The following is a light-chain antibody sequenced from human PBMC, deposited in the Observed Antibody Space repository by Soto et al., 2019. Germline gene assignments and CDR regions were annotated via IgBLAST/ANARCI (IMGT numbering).Light chain of an antibody. V-gene: IGKV3-15*01. J-gene: IGKJ1*01. CDR1: QSVSSI. CDR2: GAS. CDR3: QQYYSTLWT. Sequence: EIGITQSPATLSVSPGERATLSRRARQSVSSILAWYQQKPGQAPRLLIYGASTRATGIPARFSGSGSGTEFTLTISSLQAEDVAVYYCQQYYSTLWTFGQGTKVDIK.